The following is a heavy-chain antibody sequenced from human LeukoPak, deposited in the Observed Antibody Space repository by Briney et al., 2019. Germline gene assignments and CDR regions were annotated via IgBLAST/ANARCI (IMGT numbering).Heavy chain of an antibody. J-gene: IGHJ4*02. D-gene: IGHD3-22*01. CDR3: ARVSDSSGYYYYFDY. CDR1: GGSITSYS. V-gene: IGHV4-30-2*01. Sequence: SETLSLTCIVSGGSITSYSWSWIRQPPGKGLEWIGYIYHSGSTYYNPSLKSRVTISVDRSKNQFSLKLSSVTAADTAVYYCARVSDSSGYYYYFDYWGQGTLVTVSS. CDR2: IYHSGST.